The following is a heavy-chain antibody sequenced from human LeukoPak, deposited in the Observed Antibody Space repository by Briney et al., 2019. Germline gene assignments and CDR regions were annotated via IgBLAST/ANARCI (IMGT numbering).Heavy chain of an antibody. CDR3: ARGRQNRALDY. CDR1: GVSFSGYY. Sequence: PSETLSLTCAVYGVSFSGYYWSWIRQPPGKGLEWIGEINHSGSTNHNPSLKSRVTISVDTSKNQFSLKLSSVTAADTAVYYCARGRQNRALDYWGQGTLVTVSS. J-gene: IGHJ4*02. CDR2: INHSGST. D-gene: IGHD3-10*01. V-gene: IGHV4-34*01.